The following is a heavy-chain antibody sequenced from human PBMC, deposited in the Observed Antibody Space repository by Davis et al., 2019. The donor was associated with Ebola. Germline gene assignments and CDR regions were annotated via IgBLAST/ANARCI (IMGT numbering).Heavy chain of an antibody. J-gene: IGHJ4*02. CDR2: ISGSGGST. CDR3: ARGYSSSWWGWDY. D-gene: IGHD6-13*01. CDR1: GFTFSSYA. V-gene: IGHV3-23*01. Sequence: GESLKISCAASGFTFSSYAMSWVRQAPGKGLEWVSVISGSGGSTYYADSVKGRFTISRDNSKNTLYLQMNSLRAEDTAVYYCARGYSSSWWGWDYWGQGTLVTVSS.